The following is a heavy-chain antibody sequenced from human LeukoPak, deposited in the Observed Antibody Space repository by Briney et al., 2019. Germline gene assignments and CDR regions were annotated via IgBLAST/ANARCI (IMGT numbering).Heavy chain of an antibody. Sequence: GGSPRLSCAASGFTFSSYWMYWVRQAPGKGLVWVSRINSDGSRTSYADSVKGRFTISRDNAKNTLYLQMNSLRAEDTAVYYCARGGDYSWEAVPWWGQGTLVTVSS. CDR3: ARGGDYSWEAVPW. J-gene: IGHJ4*02. CDR1: GFTFSSYW. CDR2: INSDGSRT. D-gene: IGHD4-17*01. V-gene: IGHV3-74*01.